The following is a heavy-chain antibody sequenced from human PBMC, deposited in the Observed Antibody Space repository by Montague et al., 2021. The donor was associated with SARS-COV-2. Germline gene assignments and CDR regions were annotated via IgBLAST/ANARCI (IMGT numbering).Heavy chain of an antibody. V-gene: IGHV4-39*01. J-gene: IGHJ3*02. D-gene: IGHD3-22*01. CDR3: ARFPTSYYYDSKVAPATPDAFDI. Sequence: SETLSLTCTVSGGSISSSSYYWGWIRQPPGKGLEWIGSIYYSGSTYYNPSLKIRVTISVDTSKIQFSLKLSSVTAADTAVYYCARFPTSYYYDSKVAPATPDAFDIWGQGTMVTVSS. CDR1: GGSISSSSYY. CDR2: IYYSGST.